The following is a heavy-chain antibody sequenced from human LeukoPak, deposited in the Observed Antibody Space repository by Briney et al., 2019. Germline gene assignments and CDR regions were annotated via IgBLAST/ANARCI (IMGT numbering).Heavy chain of an antibody. V-gene: IGHV3-23*01. D-gene: IGHD2/OR15-2a*01. Sequence: PGGSLRLSCAASGFTFMGYPMAWVCQAPGKGLEWVSTITDSGDVTYYTDSVKGRFTISIDNSKNTLYLQMHSLTAEDTALYFCAKGQTGEPSFSYFFYPDGCGEGSTVIVSS. CDR2: ITDSGDVT. CDR1: GFTFMGYP. J-gene: IGHJ6*04. CDR3: AKGQTGEPSFSYFFYPDG.